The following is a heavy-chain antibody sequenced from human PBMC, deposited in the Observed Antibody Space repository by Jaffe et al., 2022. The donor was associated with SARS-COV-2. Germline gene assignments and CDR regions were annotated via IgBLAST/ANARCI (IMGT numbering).Heavy chain of an antibody. CDR3: ARMDQWLGHPFDY. J-gene: IGHJ4*02. CDR1: GGSISNYY. Sequence: QVQLQESGPGLVKPSETLSLTCTVSGGSISNYYWGWIRQPPGKRLEWIGYIFYSGSTNYNPSLRTRVSISVDTSKNQFSLKLSSVTAADTAIYYCARMDQWLGHPFDYWGQGTLVTVSS. CDR2: IFYSGST. V-gene: IGHV4-59*01. D-gene: IGHD6-19*01.